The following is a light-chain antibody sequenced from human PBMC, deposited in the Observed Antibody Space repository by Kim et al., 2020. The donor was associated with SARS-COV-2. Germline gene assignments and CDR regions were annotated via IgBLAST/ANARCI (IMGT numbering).Light chain of an antibody. J-gene: IGLJ3*02. V-gene: IGLV3-9*01. CDR1: NLGSKN. CDR2: RDN. CDR3: QMWDSRPGV. Sequence: SYELTQPLSVSVALGQTARITCGGHNLGSKNVHWYQQKPGQAPILVIYRDNNRPSGIPERFSGSNSGNTATLTISRAQDGDEADYFCQMWDSRPGVFGGG.